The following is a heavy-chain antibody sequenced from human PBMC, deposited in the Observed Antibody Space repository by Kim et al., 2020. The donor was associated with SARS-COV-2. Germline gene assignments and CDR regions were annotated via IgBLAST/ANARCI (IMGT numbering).Heavy chain of an antibody. Sequence: GGSLRLSCAASGFTFSSYAMSWVRQAPGKGLEWVSAISGSGGSTYYADSVKGRFTISRDNSKNTLYLQMNSLRAEDTAVYYCAKDVGVLYSSSWPLGGLDVWGQGTTVTVSS. V-gene: IGHV3-23*01. CDR3: AKDVGVLYSSSWPLGGLDV. J-gene: IGHJ6*02. D-gene: IGHD6-13*01. CDR1: GFTFSSYA. CDR2: ISGSGGST.